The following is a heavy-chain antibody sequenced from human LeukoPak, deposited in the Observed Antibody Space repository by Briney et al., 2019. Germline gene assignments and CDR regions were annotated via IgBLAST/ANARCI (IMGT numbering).Heavy chain of an antibody. Sequence: PGGSLRLSRAASGFTFSSYSMNWVRQAPGKGLEWVSSISSSSSYIYYADSVKGRFTISRDNAKNSLYLQMNSLRAEDTAVYYCARDLDGGRYFDWSHLGAFDIWGQGTMVTVSS. CDR2: ISSSSSYI. J-gene: IGHJ3*02. D-gene: IGHD3-9*01. CDR1: GFTFSSYS. CDR3: ARDLDGGRYFDWSHLGAFDI. V-gene: IGHV3-21*01.